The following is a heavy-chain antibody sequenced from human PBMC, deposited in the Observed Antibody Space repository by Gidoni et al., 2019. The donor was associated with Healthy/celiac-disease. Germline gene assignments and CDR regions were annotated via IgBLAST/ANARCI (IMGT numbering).Heavy chain of an antibody. CDR3: ARDWSGSYLGAPSDY. J-gene: IGHJ4*02. Sequence: EVQLVESGGGLVQPGGSLRRSCAASGFPVRSNYMSWVRQAPGKGLEWVSVIYSGGSTYYADSVKGRFTISRDNSKNTLYLQMNSLRAEDTAVYYCARDWSGSYLGAPSDYWGQGTLVTVSS. D-gene: IGHD1-26*01. CDR1: GFPVRSNY. V-gene: IGHV3-66*01. CDR2: IYSGGST.